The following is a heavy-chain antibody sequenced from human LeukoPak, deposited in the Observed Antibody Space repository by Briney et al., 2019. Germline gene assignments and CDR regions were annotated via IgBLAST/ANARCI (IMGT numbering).Heavy chain of an antibody. V-gene: IGHV3-74*01. CDR3: ARSFSGYRDY. J-gene: IGHJ4*02. D-gene: IGHD3-22*01. Sequence: PGGSLRLSCAASGFTFSGYAMTWVRQAPGKGLVWVSRLNEDGRITNYADSVKGRFTISRDNAKNTVYLQMNSLRVEDTGVYYCARSFSGYRDYWGQGTQVSVSS. CDR2: LNEDGRIT. CDR1: GFTFSGYA.